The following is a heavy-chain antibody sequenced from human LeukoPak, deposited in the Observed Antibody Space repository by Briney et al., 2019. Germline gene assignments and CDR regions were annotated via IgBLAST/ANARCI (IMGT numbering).Heavy chain of an antibody. CDR2: IYYSGST. CDR3: ARRSVATARGMDV. J-gene: IGHJ6*02. CDR1: GGSISSRSYY. V-gene: IGHV4-39*07. Sequence: PSEILSLTCTVSGGSISSRSYYWGWIRQPPGKGLEWIGSIYYSGSTYYNPSLKSRLTISVDTSKNQFSLKLSSVTAADTAVYYCARRSVATARGMDVWGQGTTVTVSS. D-gene: IGHD5-12*01.